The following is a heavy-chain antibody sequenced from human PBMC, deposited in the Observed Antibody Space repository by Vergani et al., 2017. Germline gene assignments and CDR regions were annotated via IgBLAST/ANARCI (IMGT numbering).Heavy chain of an antibody. CDR3: ARPEGEPSPLSGMDV. V-gene: IGHV1-69*13. Sequence: QVQLVQSGAEVKKPGSSVKVSCKASGGTFSSYAISWVRQAPGKGLEWMGRIIPIFGTANYAQKFQGRVTITADESTSTADMELSSLRSEDTAVYYCARPEGEPSPLSGMDVWGQGTTVTVSS. CDR2: IIPIFGTA. J-gene: IGHJ6*02. CDR1: GGTFSSYA. D-gene: IGHD3-16*01.